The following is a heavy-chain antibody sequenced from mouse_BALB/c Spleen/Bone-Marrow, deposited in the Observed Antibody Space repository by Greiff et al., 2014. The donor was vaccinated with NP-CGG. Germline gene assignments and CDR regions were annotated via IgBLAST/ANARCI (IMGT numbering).Heavy chain of an antibody. CDR1: GYTFTSYW. D-gene: IGHD2-1*01. J-gene: IGHJ4*01. V-gene: IGHV1S41*01. CDR2: IAPGSGST. CDR3: ARFPIYYGNYGAMDY. Sequence: DLVKPGASVKLSCKASGYTFTSYWINWIKQRPGQGLEWIGRIAPGSGSTYYNEMLKGKAALTVDTSPSTAYIQLSSLSSEDSAVYFCARFPIYYGNYGAMDYWGQGTSVTVSS.